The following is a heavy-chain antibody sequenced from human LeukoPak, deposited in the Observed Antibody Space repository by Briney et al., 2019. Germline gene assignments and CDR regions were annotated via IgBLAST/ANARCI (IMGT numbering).Heavy chain of an antibody. D-gene: IGHD6-13*01. CDR1: GYTFTSYA. CDR3: ATSGVAAAGTYYYGMDV. CDR2: INAGNGNT. J-gene: IGHJ6*04. Sequence: ASVKVSCKASGYTFTSYAMHWVRQAPGQRLEWMGWINAGNGNTKYSQKFQGRVTITRDTSASTAYMELSSLRSEDTAVYYCATSGVAAAGTYYYGMDVWGKGTTVTVPS. V-gene: IGHV1-3*01.